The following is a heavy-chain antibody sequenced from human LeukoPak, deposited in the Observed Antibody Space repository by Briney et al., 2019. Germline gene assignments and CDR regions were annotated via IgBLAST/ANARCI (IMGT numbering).Heavy chain of an antibody. Sequence: RASVTVSCTASGGTLSSYAISWVRQAPGQGLEWMGGIIPIFGTANYAQKFQGRVTITADESTSTAYMELSSLRSEDTAVYYCARTYYYGSGSYWILDYWGQGTLVTVSS. J-gene: IGHJ4*02. V-gene: IGHV1-69*13. CDR1: GGTLSSYA. CDR3: ARTYYYGSGSYWILDY. D-gene: IGHD3-10*01. CDR2: IIPIFGTA.